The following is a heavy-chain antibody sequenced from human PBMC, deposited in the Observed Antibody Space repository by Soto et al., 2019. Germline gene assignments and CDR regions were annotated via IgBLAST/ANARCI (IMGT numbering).Heavy chain of an antibody. D-gene: IGHD6-19*01. V-gene: IGHV3-30-3*01. CDR3: ARVGPYSSGWYIDY. J-gene: IGHJ4*02. Sequence: QVQLVESGGGVVQPGRSLRLSCAASGFTFSNYAMHWVRQAPGKGLEWVAVISYDGSNKYYADSVKGRFTISRDNSKNTLYLQMNSLRAEDTAVYYCARVGPYSSGWYIDYWGQGTLVTVSS. CDR2: ISYDGSNK. CDR1: GFTFSNYA.